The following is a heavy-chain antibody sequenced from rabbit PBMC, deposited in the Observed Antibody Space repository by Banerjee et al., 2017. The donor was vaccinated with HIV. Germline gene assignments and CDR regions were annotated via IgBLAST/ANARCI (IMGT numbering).Heavy chain of an antibody. Sequence: QEQLVESGGGLVQPGGSLKLSCKGSGFDFSSYGVSWVRQAPGKGLEWIGYIDPVFGITYYANWVNGRFTISSHNAQNTLFLQLNSLTAADTATYFCARDTAFGWQVALWGQGTLVTVS. CDR2: IDPVFGIT. J-gene: IGHJ3*01. CDR3: ARDTAFGWQVAL. D-gene: IGHD5-1*01. CDR1: GFDFSSYG. V-gene: IGHV1S47*01.